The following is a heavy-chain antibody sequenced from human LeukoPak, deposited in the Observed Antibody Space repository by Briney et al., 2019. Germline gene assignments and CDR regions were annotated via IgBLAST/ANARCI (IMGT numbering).Heavy chain of an antibody. J-gene: IGHJ4*02. CDR3: AKGTGRYWTFFDY. CDR1: GFTVDDYA. V-gene: IGHV3-9*01. Sequence: GGSLRLSCAASGFTVDDYAMHWVRLAPGKGLEGVSGISWNSGSIDYAVSVKGRFIISRDNAKNSLYLQMNSLRPEDTALYYCAKGTGRYWTFFDYWGQGTLVIVSS. CDR2: ISWNSGSI. D-gene: IGHD1-26*01.